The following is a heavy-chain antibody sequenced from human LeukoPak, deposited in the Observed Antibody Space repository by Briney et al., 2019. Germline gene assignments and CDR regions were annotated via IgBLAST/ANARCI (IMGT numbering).Heavy chain of an antibody. CDR1: GYTFTSYG. CDR3: ARVRKQWLTLYYYYYYMDV. CDR2: ISAYNGNT. V-gene: IGHV1-18*01. D-gene: IGHD3-22*01. Sequence: ASVKVSCKASGYTFTSYGISWVRQAPGQGLEWMGWISAYNGNTNYAQKLQGRVTMTTDTSTSTAYMELRSLRSDDTAVYYCARVRKQWLTLYYYYYYMDVWGKGTTVTVSS. J-gene: IGHJ6*03.